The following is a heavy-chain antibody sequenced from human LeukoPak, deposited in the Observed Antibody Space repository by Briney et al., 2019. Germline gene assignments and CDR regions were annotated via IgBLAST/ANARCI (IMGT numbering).Heavy chain of an antibody. CDR1: GGSFSGYL. CDR3: ARVYYDFWSGYRYYYGMDV. CDR2: INYNGEIT. Sequence: SETLSLTCAVPGGSFSGYLWSWLRQPPGKGLEWVGEINYNGEITNYNPSLKSRVTISVDTSKNQFSLKLSSVTAADTAVYYCARVYYDFWSGYRYYYGMDVWGQGTTVTVSS. D-gene: IGHD3-3*01. J-gene: IGHJ6*02. V-gene: IGHV4-34*01.